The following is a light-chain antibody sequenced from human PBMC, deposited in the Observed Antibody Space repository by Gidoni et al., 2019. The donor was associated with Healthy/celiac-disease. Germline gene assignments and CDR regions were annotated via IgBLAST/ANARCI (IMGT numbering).Light chain of an antibody. CDR2: GAS. CDR3: QQYGSSPRYN. V-gene: IGKV3-20*01. J-gene: IGKJ2*01. CDR1: QSVSSSY. Sequence: EIVLTQSPGTLSLSPGERATLPCRASQSVSSSYLAWYQQKPGQAPRLLIYGASSRATGIPDRCSGSGSGTDFTLTISRLEPEDFAVYYCQQYGSSPRYNFGQGTKLEIK.